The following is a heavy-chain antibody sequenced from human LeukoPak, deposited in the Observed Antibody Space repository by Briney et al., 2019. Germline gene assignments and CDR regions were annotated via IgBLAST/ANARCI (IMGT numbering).Heavy chain of an antibody. V-gene: IGHV4-4*09. J-gene: IGHJ3*02. CDR3: ARHITGTFDI. Sequence: PSETLSLTCTVSGGSISSYYWSWIRQPPGKGLEWIGYIYTSGSTNYNPSLKRRVTISVDTSKNQFSLKLSSVTAADTAVYYCARHITGTFDIWGQGTMVTVSS. CDR2: IYTSGST. CDR1: GGSISSYY. D-gene: IGHD1-14*01.